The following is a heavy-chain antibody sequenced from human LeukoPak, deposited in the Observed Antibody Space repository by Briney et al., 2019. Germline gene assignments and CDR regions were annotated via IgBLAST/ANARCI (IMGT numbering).Heavy chain of an antibody. CDR2: IYYSGST. J-gene: IGHJ5*02. CDR1: GGSFSGYY. Sequence: SETLSLTCAVYGGSFSGYYWSWIRQPPGKGLEWIGYIYYSGSTNYNPSLKSRVTISVDTSKNQFSLKLSSVTAADTAVYYCARDAPEDCTNGVCYTWFDPWGQGTLVTVSS. V-gene: IGHV4-59*01. CDR3: ARDAPEDCTNGVCYTWFDP. D-gene: IGHD2-8*01.